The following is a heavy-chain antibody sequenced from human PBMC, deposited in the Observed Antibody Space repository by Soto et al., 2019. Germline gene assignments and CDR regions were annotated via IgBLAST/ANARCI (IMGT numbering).Heavy chain of an antibody. V-gene: IGHV1-8*01. Sequence: QVQLVQSGAEVKKPGASVKVSCKASGYTFSSYDINWVRQATGQGLEWMGWMNPNRGTTGYAQKFQGRVTMTRNTSISLAYMELSSMGSEDKAVYYWARDKPSCGMEVLGQGTMVTVSS. CDR2: MNPNRGTT. J-gene: IGHJ6*02. CDR3: ARDKPSCGMEV. CDR1: GYTFSSYD.